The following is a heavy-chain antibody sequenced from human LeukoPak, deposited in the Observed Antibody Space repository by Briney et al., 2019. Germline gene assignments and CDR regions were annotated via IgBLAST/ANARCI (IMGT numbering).Heavy chain of an antibody. CDR3: AKVLLSYSYGYCFDY. V-gene: IGHV3-9*01. Sequence: GGSLRLSCAASGFTFDDYAMHWVRQAPGKGLEWVSGISWNSGSIGYADSVKGRFTISRDNSKNTLYLQMNSLRAEDTAVYYCAKVLLSYSYGYCFDYWGQGTLVTVSS. J-gene: IGHJ4*02. CDR2: ISWNSGSI. CDR1: GFTFDDYA. D-gene: IGHD5-18*01.